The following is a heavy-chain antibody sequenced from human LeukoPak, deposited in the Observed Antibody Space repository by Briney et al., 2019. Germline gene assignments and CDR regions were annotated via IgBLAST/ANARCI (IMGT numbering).Heavy chain of an antibody. J-gene: IGHJ6*03. CDR3: AREGLWFGELYYYYYMDV. CDR2: IIPILGIA. D-gene: IGHD3-10*01. Sequence: SVKVSCKASGGTFSIYTISWVRQAPGQGLEWMGRIIPILGIANYAQKLQGRVTITADKSTSTAYMELSSLRSEDTAVYYCAREGLWFGELYYYYYMDVWGKGTTVTVSS. V-gene: IGHV1-69*04. CDR1: GGTFSIYT.